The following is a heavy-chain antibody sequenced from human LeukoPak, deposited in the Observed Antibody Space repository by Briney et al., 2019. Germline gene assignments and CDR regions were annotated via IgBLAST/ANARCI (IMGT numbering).Heavy chain of an antibody. CDR3: ARHPYYYYYMDV. CDR2: IYHSGST. V-gene: IGHV4-38-2*01. CDR1: GYSISSGYC. Sequence: PSETLSLTCAVSGYSISSGYCWGWIRQPPGKGLEWIGTIYHSGSTYYNPSLKSRVTISLDTSKSQFSLKLSSVTAADTAVYFCARHPYYYYYMDVWGKGTTVTVSS. J-gene: IGHJ6*03.